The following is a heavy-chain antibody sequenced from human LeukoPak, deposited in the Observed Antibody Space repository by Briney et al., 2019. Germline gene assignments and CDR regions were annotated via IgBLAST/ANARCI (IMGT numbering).Heavy chain of an antibody. CDR1: GNSISSGDNY. Sequence: SQTLSLTCTVSGNSISSGDNYWSWIRQPPGKGLEWIGEINHSGSTNYNPSLKSRVTISVDTSKNQFSLKLSSVTAADTAVYYCARHGGDGCSSTSCYDVWFDPWGQGTLVTVSS. V-gene: IGHV4-30-4*08. CDR2: INHSGST. D-gene: IGHD2-2*01. CDR3: ARHGGDGCSSTSCYDVWFDP. J-gene: IGHJ5*02.